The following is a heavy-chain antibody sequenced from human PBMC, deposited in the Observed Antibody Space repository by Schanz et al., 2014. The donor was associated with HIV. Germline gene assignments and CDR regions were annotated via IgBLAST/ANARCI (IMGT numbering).Heavy chain of an antibody. V-gene: IGHV1-8*02. CDR2: MNPNRGNA. D-gene: IGHD3-16*02. CDR3: ARRRGWGSYRYFPYGLDV. Sequence: QVQLVQSGAEVKKPGASVKVSCKASGYTFTAYYIHWVRQAPGQGLEWMGWMNPNRGNAGFAQNFQGRVTLTRDTSITTAYMELTSLRPEDTAVYYCARRRGWGSYRYFPYGLDVWGQGTTVTVSS. J-gene: IGHJ6*02. CDR1: GYTFTAYY.